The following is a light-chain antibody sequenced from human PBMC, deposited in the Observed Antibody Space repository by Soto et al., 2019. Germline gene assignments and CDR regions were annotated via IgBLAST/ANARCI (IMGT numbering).Light chain of an antibody. J-gene: IGLJ2*01. CDR2: LNNDGSH. CDR3: QTWGTGFQF. V-gene: IGLV4-69*01. Sequence: QLVLTQSPSASASLGASVKLTCTLSSGHSSYAIAWHQKQPGKGPRYLMDLNNDGSHTKGDGIPDRFSGSSSGADRYLIISSIQSEDEADYDCQTWGTGFQFFGGGTKLTVL. CDR1: SGHSSYA.